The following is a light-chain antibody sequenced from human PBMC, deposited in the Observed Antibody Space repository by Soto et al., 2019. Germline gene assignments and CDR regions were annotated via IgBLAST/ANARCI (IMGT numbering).Light chain of an antibody. J-gene: IGKJ1*01. Sequence: DIQMTQSPSTLSASVGDRVTITCRASQIISNWLAWYQQKPGKAPNLLIYKASSLKSGVPSRFSGSGSGTEFTLTISSLQPDDFATYYCQQYDTYWTFGQGTKVDIK. V-gene: IGKV1-5*03. CDR3: QQYDTYWT. CDR2: KAS. CDR1: QIISNW.